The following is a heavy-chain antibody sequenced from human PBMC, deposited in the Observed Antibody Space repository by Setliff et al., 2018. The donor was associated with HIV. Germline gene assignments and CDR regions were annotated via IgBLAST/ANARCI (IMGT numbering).Heavy chain of an antibody. CDR1: GYTFTSYA. D-gene: IGHD6-19*01. CDR2: VNADNGNT. J-gene: IGHJ5*02. Sequence: ASVKVSCKASGYTFTSYALHWVRQAPGQRLEWMGWVNADNGNTKYSEKFQGRVTITRDTAASTVYMELSSLKSEDTAVYYCAGEGQWLAWGQGTLVTVS. V-gene: IGHV1-3*01. CDR3: AGEGQWLA.